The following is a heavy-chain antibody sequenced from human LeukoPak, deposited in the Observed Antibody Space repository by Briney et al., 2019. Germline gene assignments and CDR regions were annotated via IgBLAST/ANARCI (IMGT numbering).Heavy chain of an antibody. CDR2: IYYSGRT. CDR3: ASNGIGSSGYYPPYFDY. J-gene: IGHJ4*02. V-gene: IGHV4-59*08. Sequence: SETLSLTCTVSGGSINNYFWSWIRQPPGKGLECLGYIYYSGRTNYNPSLKSRVTISVDTSKNQFSLRLSSVTAADTAVYYCASNGIGSSGYYPPYFDYWGQGTLVTVSS. CDR1: GGSINNYF. D-gene: IGHD3-22*01.